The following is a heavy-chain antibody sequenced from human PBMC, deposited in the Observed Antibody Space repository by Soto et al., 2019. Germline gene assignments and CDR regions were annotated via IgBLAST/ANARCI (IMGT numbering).Heavy chain of an antibody. CDR1: GFTFSNFG. Sequence: EVKLVESGGGLVQPGGSLRLSCEASGFTFSNFGINWVRQAPGKGLEWVSHISSSSTTIYYAESVKGRFTISRDNAKNSLYLQMSSLRGEDTAVYYCATSFITTIGTTAWGQGTLVTVSS. V-gene: IGHV3-48*01. CDR2: ISSSSTTI. CDR3: ATSFITTIGTTA. D-gene: IGHD1-1*01. J-gene: IGHJ4*02.